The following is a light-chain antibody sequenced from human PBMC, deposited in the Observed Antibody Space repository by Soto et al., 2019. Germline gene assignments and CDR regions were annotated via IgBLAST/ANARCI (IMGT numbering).Light chain of an antibody. CDR1: QSISSW. J-gene: IGKJ2*01. V-gene: IGKV1-5*03. Sequence: DIQMTQSPSTLSASVGDRVTITCRASQSISSWLAWYQQKPGKAPKRLIYKASSLESGVPSRFSGSGSGTEFTLTISSLQPDDFATYYCQQYNSYLYTFGQGTKVEIK. CDR2: KAS. CDR3: QQYNSYLYT.